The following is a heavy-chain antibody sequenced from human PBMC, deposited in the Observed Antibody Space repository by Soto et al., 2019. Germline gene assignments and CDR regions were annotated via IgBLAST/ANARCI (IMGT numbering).Heavy chain of an antibody. Sequence: GGSLRLSCAASGFTFSTYGMHWVRQAPGKGLEWVSVISYAGGNIHYADSVKGRFTISRDNAKNSLYLQMNSLRAEDTAVYYCARGQYGSGGGYFDYWGQETLVTVSS. CDR1: GFTFSTYG. CDR3: ARGQYGSGGGYFDY. V-gene: IGHV3-30*03. D-gene: IGHD6-19*01. CDR2: ISYAGGNI. J-gene: IGHJ4*02.